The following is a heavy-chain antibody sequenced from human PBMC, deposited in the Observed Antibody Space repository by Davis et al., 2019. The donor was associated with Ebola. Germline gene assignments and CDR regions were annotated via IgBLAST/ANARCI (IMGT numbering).Heavy chain of an antibody. CDR1: GFTFSTYY. CDR3: ARDWAGLDV. V-gene: IGHV3-7*01. CDR2: IPHVGSEK. J-gene: IGHJ6*04. D-gene: IGHD3-16*01. Sequence: GGSLRLSCAASGFTFSTYYITWVRQAPGKGLEWVATIPHVGSEKYYVDSVYGRFTSSRDNAKNSVYLEINSLRAEDTAVYYCARDWAGLDVWGKGTTVTVSS.